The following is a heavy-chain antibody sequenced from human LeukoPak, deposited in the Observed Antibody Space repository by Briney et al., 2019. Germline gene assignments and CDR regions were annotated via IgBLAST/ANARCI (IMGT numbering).Heavy chain of an antibody. CDR3: ARVAIVVVPAAPDIDYYYYYMDV. Sequence: SETLSLXCTVSGYSISSGYYWGSIRQPPGKGLEWIGSIYHSGSTYCNPSLKSRVTISVDTSKNQFSLKLSSVTAADTAVYYCARVAIVVVPAAPDIDYYYYYMDVWGKGTTVTVSS. CDR1: GYSISSGYY. J-gene: IGHJ6*03. CDR2: IYHSGST. D-gene: IGHD2-2*01. V-gene: IGHV4-38-2*02.